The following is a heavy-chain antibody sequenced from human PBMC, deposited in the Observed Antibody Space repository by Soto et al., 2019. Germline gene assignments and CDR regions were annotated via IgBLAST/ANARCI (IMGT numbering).Heavy chain of an antibody. CDR1: GYTFTNYA. CDR3: TKARIIMIRGVLIFHY. CDR2: IKPDNGNT. Sequence: QVQLVQSGAEVRRPGASVKLSFKAYGYTFTNYALHWVRQALGQRPEWMGLIKPDNGNTKYSQKFQGRLTITRDTSASTAYMELDSLTSEDTAVYYCTKARIIMIRGVLIFHYWGQGALVTIPS. D-gene: IGHD3-10*01. V-gene: IGHV1-3*01. J-gene: IGHJ4*02.